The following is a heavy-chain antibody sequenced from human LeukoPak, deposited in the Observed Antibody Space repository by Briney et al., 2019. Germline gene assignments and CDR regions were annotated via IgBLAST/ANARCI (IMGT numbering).Heavy chain of an antibody. D-gene: IGHD4-23*01. V-gene: IGHV3-23*01. CDR3: ARGRPHGNDY. CDR2: ISNSGGST. J-gene: IGHJ4*02. Sequence: GSLRLSCAASGFTFSSYVMSWVRQAPGKGLEWVSSISNSGGSTYYADSVKGRFTISRDNAKNTLYLQMNSLRVEDTAVYYCARGRPHGNDYWGQGTLVTVSS. CDR1: GFTFSSYV.